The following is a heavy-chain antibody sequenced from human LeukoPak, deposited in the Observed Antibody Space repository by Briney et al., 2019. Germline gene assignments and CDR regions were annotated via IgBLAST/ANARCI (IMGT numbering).Heavy chain of an antibody. CDR2: INHSGST. Sequence: PSETLSLTCAVYGGSFSGHYWSWIRQPPAKGLEWIGEINHSGSTNYSPSLKSRVTISLDTSKNQFSLKLSSVTAADTAVYYCARAPGRPAAVFDYWGQGTLVTVSS. CDR1: GGSFSGHY. D-gene: IGHD2-2*01. V-gene: IGHV4-34*01. CDR3: ARAPGRPAAVFDY. J-gene: IGHJ4*02.